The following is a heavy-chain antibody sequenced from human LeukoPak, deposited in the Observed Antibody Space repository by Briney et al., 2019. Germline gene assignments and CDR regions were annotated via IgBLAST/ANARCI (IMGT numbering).Heavy chain of an antibody. D-gene: IGHD3-22*01. Sequence: GGSLRLSCVASGFTLGHYWMTWVRQAPGKGLEWVGRIKSKTDGGTTDYAAPVKGRFTISRDDSKNTLYLQMNSLKTEDTAVYYCTRRYYDSSGYFFDYWGQGTLVTVSS. CDR3: TRRYYDSSGYFFDY. V-gene: IGHV3-15*01. CDR2: IKSKTDGGTT. CDR1: GFTLGHYW. J-gene: IGHJ4*02.